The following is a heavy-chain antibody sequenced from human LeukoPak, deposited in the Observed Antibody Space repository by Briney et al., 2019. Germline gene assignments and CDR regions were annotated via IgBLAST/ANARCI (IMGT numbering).Heavy chain of an antibody. Sequence: PGGSLRLSCAASGFSVSTNYMSWVRQAPGKGLEWVSNVSGSGGSTHYADSVKGRFTISRDNSKNTLYLQMNNLRAEDTAVYYCAKGGKGVSAVYFDYWGQGTLVTVSS. D-gene: IGHD2-2*01. J-gene: IGHJ4*02. V-gene: IGHV3-23*01. CDR2: VSGSGGST. CDR3: AKGGKGVSAVYFDY. CDR1: GFSVSTNY.